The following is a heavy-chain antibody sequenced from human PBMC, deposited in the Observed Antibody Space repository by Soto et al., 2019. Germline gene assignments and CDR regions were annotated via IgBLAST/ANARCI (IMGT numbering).Heavy chain of an antibody. J-gene: IGHJ4*02. CDR2: ISYDGSNK. Sequence: SLRLSCAASGFTFSSYAMHWVRQAPGKGLEWVAVISYDGSNKYYADSVKGRFTISRDNSKNTLYLQMNSLRAEDTAVYYCARGGDIVVVPAAWGIVPYWGQGTLVTVSS. V-gene: IGHV3-30-3*01. CDR3: ARGGDIVVVPAAWGIVPY. D-gene: IGHD2-2*01. CDR1: GFTFSSYA.